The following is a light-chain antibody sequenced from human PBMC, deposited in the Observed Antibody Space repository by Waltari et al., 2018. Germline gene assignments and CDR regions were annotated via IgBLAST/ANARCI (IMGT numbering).Light chain of an antibody. Sequence: QSALTQPASVSGSPGQSLTISCTGTSNDVGYFDLVPWYQQHPGKAPKLLIYQVTKRPSEISYRFSGSKSGSTASLTISGLQSEDEADYYCSSYAGDNRLIFGGGTKVTVL. CDR3: SSYAGDNRLI. J-gene: IGLJ2*01. CDR1: SNDVGYFDL. V-gene: IGLV2-23*02. CDR2: QVT.